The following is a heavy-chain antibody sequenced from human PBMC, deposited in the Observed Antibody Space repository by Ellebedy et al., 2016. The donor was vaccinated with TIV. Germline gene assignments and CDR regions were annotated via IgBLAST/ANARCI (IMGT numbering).Heavy chain of an antibody. V-gene: IGHV3-30*14. D-gene: IGHD6-13*01. CDR2: ISYDGSSQ. CDR3: ASGISTAGTSLHY. Sequence: GGSLRLSCVVSGFSFSDHYMNWIRQTPGKGLEWVAIISYDGSSQYYADSVEGRFTISRDNSKNTLYLQMNSLRVEDTAVYYCASGISTAGTSLHYWGQGTLVTVSS. CDR1: GFSFSDHY. J-gene: IGHJ4*02.